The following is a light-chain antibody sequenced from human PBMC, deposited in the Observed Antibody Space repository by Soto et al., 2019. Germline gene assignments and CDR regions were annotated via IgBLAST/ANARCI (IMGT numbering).Light chain of an antibody. CDR1: QDISNY. Sequence: DIQMTQSPSSLSASVGDRVTITCKASQDISNYLNWYQQKPGKAPKLLIYDASNLETGVPSRFSGSGSGTDFTFTISSLQPEDVATYYCQHYDNLPFSFGPGTKVDIK. CDR2: DAS. CDR3: QHYDNLPFS. J-gene: IGKJ3*01. V-gene: IGKV1-33*01.